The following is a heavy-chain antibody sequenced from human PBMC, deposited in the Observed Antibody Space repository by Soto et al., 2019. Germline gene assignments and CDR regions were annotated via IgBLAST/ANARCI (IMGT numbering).Heavy chain of an antibody. CDR3: AISRGEWQWLKN. CDR2: INPNSGGT. Sequence: DSVKVSCKASGYTFTGYYMHWVRQAPGQGLEWMGWINPNSGGTNYAQKFQGWVTMTRDTSISTAYMELSRLRSDDTAVYYCAISRGEWQWLKNWGQGTLVTVYS. J-gene: IGHJ4*02. D-gene: IGHD6-19*01. V-gene: IGHV1-2*04. CDR1: GYTFTGYY.